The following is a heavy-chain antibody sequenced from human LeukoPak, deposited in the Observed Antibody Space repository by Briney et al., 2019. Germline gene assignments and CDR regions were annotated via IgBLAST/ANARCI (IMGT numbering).Heavy chain of an antibody. V-gene: IGHV1-2*02. CDR3: ATYCSSTSCYELYNWFDP. D-gene: IGHD2-2*01. J-gene: IGHJ5*02. CDR2: IHHNRGGT. Sequence: ASVNVSCKASVYTFTGYYMHWVRQAPGQGLEWMGWIHHNRGGTIYAQKLQGSVTMTRDTSISTAYMELSRLRSDDTAVYYCATYCSSTSCYELYNWFDPWGQGTLVTVSS. CDR1: VYTFTGYY.